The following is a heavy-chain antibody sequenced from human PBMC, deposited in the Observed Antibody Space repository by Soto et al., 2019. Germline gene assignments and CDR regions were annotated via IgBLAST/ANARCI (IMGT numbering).Heavy chain of an antibody. CDR2: ISCVTDIT. CDR3: AGGSYGSGWND. D-gene: IGHD6-19*01. Sequence: GGSLRLSCAASGFTFSTYGMNWVRQAPGKGLEWVSGISCVTDITDYADSVQGRFTISRDKSSNTLYLQMNSLRADDTAIYYCAGGSYGSGWNDWGRGTLVTVSS. CDR1: GFTFSTYG. J-gene: IGHJ4*02. V-gene: IGHV3-23*01.